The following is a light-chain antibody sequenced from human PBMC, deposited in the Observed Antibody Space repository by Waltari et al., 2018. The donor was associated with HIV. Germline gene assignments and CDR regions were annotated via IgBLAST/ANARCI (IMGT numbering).Light chain of an antibody. CDR3: TTWDHSLFGHVV. CDR1: SANIGSYS. J-gene: IGLJ2*01. Sequence: QSVLTQPPSASGTPGKRVTIPCSGGSANIGSYSVKWYQQLPRTAPKLLIYSNSQRPSGVPDRFSGSKSGTSASLAISGLQSEDEADYYCTTWDHSLFGHVVFGGGTRLTVV. V-gene: IGLV1-44*01. CDR2: SNS.